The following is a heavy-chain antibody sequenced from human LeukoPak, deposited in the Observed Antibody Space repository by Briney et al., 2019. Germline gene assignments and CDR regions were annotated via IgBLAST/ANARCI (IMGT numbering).Heavy chain of an antibody. Sequence: PGGSLRLSCAASGFTFSTYWMSWVRQAPGKGLEWVANINQDGSQKRYVDSVQGRFTISRDNTMNSLFLQMNSLRAEDTAVYYCARLKDDVTKLDYWGQGTLVTVSS. CDR2: INQDGSQK. CDR1: GFTFSTYW. J-gene: IGHJ4*02. D-gene: IGHD2-8*01. CDR3: ARLKDDVTKLDY. V-gene: IGHV3-7*01.